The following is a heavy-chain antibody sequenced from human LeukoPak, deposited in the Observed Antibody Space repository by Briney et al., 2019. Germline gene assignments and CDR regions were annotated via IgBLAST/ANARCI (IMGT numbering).Heavy chain of an antibody. CDR3: ARDWLRGKRYFDY. CDR1: GGSFSGYY. D-gene: IGHD5-12*01. J-gene: IGHJ4*02. CDR2: INHSGST. V-gene: IGHV4-34*01. Sequence: SETLSLTCAVYGGSFSGYYWSWIRQPPGKGLEWIGEINHSGSTNYNPSLKSRVTISVDTSTNQFSLKLSSVTAADTAVYYCARDWLRGKRYFDYWGQGTLVTVSS.